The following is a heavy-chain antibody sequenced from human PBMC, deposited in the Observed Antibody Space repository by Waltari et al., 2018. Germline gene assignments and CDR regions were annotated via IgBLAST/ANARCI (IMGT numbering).Heavy chain of an antibody. Sequence: QVQLVESGGGVVQPGRSLRLSCAASGLPFSTYGMHWVRQAPGKGLEWVAVIWYDGSNKYYADSVKDRFTISRDNSKNTLYLQLNSLRAEDTAVYYCARGGSSSWIEDWFDPWGQGTLVTVSS. J-gene: IGHJ5*02. CDR2: IWYDGSNK. D-gene: IGHD6-13*01. CDR3: ARGGSSSWIEDWFDP. CDR1: GLPFSTYG. V-gene: IGHV3-33*01.